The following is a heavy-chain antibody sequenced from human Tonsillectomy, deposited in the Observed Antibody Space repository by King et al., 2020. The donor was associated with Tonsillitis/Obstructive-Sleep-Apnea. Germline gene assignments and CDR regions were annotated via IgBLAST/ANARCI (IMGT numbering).Heavy chain of an antibody. CDR1: GGSISTYY. CDR2: IYYSGST. D-gene: IGHD2-15*01. V-gene: IGHV4-59*01. CDR3: ARWVGYCSVGSCPSFDS. J-gene: IGHJ4*02. Sequence: QLQESGPGLVKPSETLSLTCTVSGGSISTYYWNWIRQPPGKGLEWIGYIYYSGSTNYNPSLKSRVTISVDTSKNQFSLKLNSVTAADTAVYYCARWVGYCSVGSCPSFDSWGQGTLVTVSS.